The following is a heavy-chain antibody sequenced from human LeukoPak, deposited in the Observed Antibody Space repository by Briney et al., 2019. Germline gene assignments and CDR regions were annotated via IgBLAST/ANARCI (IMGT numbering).Heavy chain of an antibody. J-gene: IGHJ4*02. CDR1: GGSISSGGYS. V-gene: IGHV4-30-2*01. D-gene: IGHD4-17*01. CDR2: IYHSGST. CDR3: ARGQGTVTTH. Sequence: PSETLSLTCAVSGGSISSGGYSWSWIRQPPGKGLEWIGYIYHSGSTYYNPSLKSRVTISLDMSENQFSLKLTSVTAADTAVYYCARGQGTVTTHWGQGTLVTVSS.